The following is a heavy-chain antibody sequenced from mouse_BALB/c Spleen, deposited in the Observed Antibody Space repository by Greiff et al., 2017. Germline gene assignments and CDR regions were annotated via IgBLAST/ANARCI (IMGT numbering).Heavy chain of an antibody. CDR3: ARNSNYVDAMDY. CDR1: GFSLSRYS. J-gene: IGHJ4*01. D-gene: IGHD1-1*01. Sequence: VNVVESGPGLVAPSQSLSITCTVSGFSLSRYSVHWVRQPPGKGLEWLGMIWGGGSTDYNSALKSRLSISKDNSKSQVFLKMNSLQTDDTAMYYCARNSNYVDAMDYWGQGTSVTVSS. CDR2: IWGGGST. V-gene: IGHV2-6-4*01.